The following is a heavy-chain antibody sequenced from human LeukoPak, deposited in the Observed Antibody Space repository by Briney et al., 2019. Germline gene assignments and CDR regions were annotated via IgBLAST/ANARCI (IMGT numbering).Heavy chain of an antibody. V-gene: IGHV1-3*01. J-gene: IGHJ4*02. CDR1: GYTFTSYA. Sequence: ASVKVSCKASGYTFTSYAMHWVRQAPGQRLEWMGWINAGNGNTKYSQKFQGRVTITRDTSASTAYMELSSLRSEDTAVYYCARVISRWKQLVDYWGQGTLVTVSS. D-gene: IGHD6-13*01. CDR3: ARVISRWKQLVDY. CDR2: INAGNGNT.